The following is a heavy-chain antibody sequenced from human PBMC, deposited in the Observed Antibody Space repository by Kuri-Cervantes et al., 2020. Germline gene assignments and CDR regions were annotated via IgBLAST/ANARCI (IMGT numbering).Heavy chain of an antibody. J-gene: IGHJ6*03. V-gene: IGHV4-39*07. CDR2: INHSGST. D-gene: IGHD3-10*01. CDR1: GGSINSRSYY. CDR3: ARGGPHSGSSFYYYYYMDV. Sequence: SETLSLTCTVSGGSINSRSYYWGWIRQPPGKGLEWIGEINHSGSTNYNPSLKSRVTISVDTSKNQFSLKLSSVTAADTAVYYCARGGPHSGSSFYYYYYMDVWGKGTTVTVSS.